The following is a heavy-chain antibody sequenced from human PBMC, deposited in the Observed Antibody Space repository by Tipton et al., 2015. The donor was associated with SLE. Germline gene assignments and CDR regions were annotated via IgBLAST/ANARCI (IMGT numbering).Heavy chain of an antibody. D-gene: IGHD3-10*01. J-gene: IGHJ3*02. Sequence: SLRLSCAASGFTFSNYNMNWVRQAPGKGLEWISYISSSTSTIYYADSVKGRFTISRDSAKNSLFLQMNSLRAEDTAVYYCARDRSDSGQAFDIWGQGTMVTVSS. CDR2: ISSSTSTI. CDR1: GFTFSNYN. V-gene: IGHV3-48*01. CDR3: ARDRSDSGQAFDI.